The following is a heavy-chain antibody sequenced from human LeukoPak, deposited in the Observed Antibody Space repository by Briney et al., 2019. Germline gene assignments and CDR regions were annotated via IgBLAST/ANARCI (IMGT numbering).Heavy chain of an antibody. CDR2: SISKNNGGTT. D-gene: IGHD3-10*01. CDR1: GFTFTTAW. Sequence: PGGSLRLSCAASGFTFTTAWMSWVRQAPGQGLEWVGRSISKNNGGTTDYAAHVKGRFTISRDDSKNMLYLEMNSLKSEDTAVYYCITDPGEYASHWGRGTLVTVSS. V-gene: IGHV3-15*01. CDR3: ITDPGEYASH. J-gene: IGHJ4*02.